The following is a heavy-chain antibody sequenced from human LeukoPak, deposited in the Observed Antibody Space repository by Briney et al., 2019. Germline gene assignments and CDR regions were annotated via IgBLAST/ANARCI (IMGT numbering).Heavy chain of an antibody. Sequence: GGSLKLSCAASGFTFSGSAMHWVRQASGKGLEWVGRIRSKANSYATAYAASVKGRFTISRDDSKNTAYLQMNSLKTEDTAVYYCTRGDESPFDYWGQGTLVTVSS. D-gene: IGHD1-26*01. V-gene: IGHV3-73*01. CDR3: TRGDESPFDY. J-gene: IGHJ4*02. CDR1: GFTFSGSA. CDR2: IRSKANSYAT.